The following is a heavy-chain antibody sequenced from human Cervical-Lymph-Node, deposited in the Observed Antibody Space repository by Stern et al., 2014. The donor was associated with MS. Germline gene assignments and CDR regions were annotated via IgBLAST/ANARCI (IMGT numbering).Heavy chain of an antibody. CDR2: ISSSSNYI. V-gene: IGHV3-21*01. J-gene: IGHJ4*02. CDR3: ARVWYSARTIDY. Sequence: EVQLVESGGGLVKPGGSLRLSCAASGFTFSSFTMSWVRQAPGKGLEWVSSISSSSNYIYYTDSVKGRFTISRDNAKNSLFLQMNSLRAEDTAVFYCARVWYSARTIDYWGQGTLVTVSS. CDR1: GFTFSSFT. D-gene: IGHD6-13*01.